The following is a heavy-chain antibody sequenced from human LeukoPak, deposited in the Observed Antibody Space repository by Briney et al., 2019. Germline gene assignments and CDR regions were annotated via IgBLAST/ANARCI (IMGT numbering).Heavy chain of an antibody. J-gene: IGHJ4*02. CDR2: INHSGST. Sequence: SETLSLTCAVYGGSFSGYYWSWIRQPPGKGLEWIGEINHSGSTNYNPSLKSRVTISVDTSKNQFSLKLSSVTAADTAVYYCARGGRGEVVAAKKNPPAYYFDYWGQGTLVTVSS. CDR1: GGSFSGYY. D-gene: IGHD2-15*01. V-gene: IGHV4-34*01. CDR3: ARGGRGEVVAAKKNPPAYYFDY.